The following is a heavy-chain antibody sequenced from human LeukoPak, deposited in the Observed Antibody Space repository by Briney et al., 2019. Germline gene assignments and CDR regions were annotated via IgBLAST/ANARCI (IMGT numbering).Heavy chain of an antibody. CDR3: ALLTVASDFDY. J-gene: IGHJ4*02. Sequence: GGSLRLSCVVSRFPFSIYEMNWVRQAPGKGLEWVSNIHSSGTVKYYSDSVKGRISISRDNAKSSLYLQMNSLRVEDTAVYYCALLTVASDFDYWGQGALVTVSS. V-gene: IGHV3-48*03. CDR2: IHSSGTVK. D-gene: IGHD5-12*01. CDR1: RFPFSIYE.